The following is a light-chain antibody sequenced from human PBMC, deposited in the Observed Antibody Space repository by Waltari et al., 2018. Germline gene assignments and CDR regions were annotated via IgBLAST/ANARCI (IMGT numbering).Light chain of an antibody. Sequence: DIQMTQSPSSLSASAGDRVTITCRASQTINNYVNWYQQKPGKAPTLLIYTDSTLQSGVPSRFSGSGGGTLFTLTISSLQPEDFATYFCHQTFSLPNSFGQGTKVDI. J-gene: IGKJ2*03. V-gene: IGKV1-39*01. CDR1: QTINNY. CDR2: TDS. CDR3: HQTFSLPNS.